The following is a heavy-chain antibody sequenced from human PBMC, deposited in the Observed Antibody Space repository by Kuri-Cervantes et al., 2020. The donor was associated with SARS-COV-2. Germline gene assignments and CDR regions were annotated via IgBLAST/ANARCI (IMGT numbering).Heavy chain of an antibody. CDR2: IYNSGTT. CDR3: ARVRCSGGSCYSYY. CDR1: GGSISSDY. V-gene: IGHV4-59*08. Sequence: SETLSLTCSVSGGSISSDYWSWIRQSPGRGLEWIGYIYNSGTTNYNLSLRGRVTISVDTSKNQFYLNLTSVSAADTAVYYCARVRCSGGSCYSYYWGQGTLVTVSS. J-gene: IGHJ4*02. D-gene: IGHD2-15*01.